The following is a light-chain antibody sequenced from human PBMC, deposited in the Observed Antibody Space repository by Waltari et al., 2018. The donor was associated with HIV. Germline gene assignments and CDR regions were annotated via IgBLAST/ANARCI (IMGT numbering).Light chain of an antibody. CDR1: SSTFGNDF. J-gene: IGLJ3*02. V-gene: IGLV1-51*01. CDR2: DKN. Sequence: QSVLTQPPSVSAAPGPKVTISCSVSSTFGNDFVSWYQHLPGSAPKLLIYDKNKRPSVISDRFSGSESGTSATQGITGRQTGDEADYYCGTWDASLSVGVFGRGTKRTVL. CDR3: GTWDASLSVGV.